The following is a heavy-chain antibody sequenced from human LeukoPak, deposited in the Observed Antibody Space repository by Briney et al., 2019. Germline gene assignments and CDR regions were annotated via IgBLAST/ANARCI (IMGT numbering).Heavy chain of an antibody. CDR2: IYYSGST. Sequence: SETLSLTCTVSGGSITDYYWSWIRQPPGKGLEWIGYIYYSGSTYYNPSLKSRVTISVDTSKNQFSLKLSSVTAADTAVYYCASAYYYYYMDVRGKGTTVTVSS. J-gene: IGHJ6*03. V-gene: IGHV4-59*12. CDR3: ASAYYYYYMDV. CDR1: GGSITDYY.